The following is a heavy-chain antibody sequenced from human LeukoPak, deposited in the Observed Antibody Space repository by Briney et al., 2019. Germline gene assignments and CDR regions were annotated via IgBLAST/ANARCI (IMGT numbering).Heavy chain of an antibody. V-gene: IGHV1-2*06. J-gene: IGHJ4*02. D-gene: IGHD1-1*01. Sequence: ASVKVSCKASGYTFTGYYMHWVRQAPGQGLEWMGRISPNSGVTNHAQKFQGRVTMARDTSINTAYMELSGLRSDDTAVYYCARDLNDINHVIGSVWGQGALVTVSS. CDR1: GYTFTGYY. CDR2: ISPNSGVT. CDR3: ARDLNDINHVIGSV.